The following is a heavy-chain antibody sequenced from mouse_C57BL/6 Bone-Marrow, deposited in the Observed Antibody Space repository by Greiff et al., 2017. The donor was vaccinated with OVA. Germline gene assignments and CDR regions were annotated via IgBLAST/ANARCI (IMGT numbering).Heavy chain of an antibody. CDR2: INPSNGGT. CDR3: ARDSVYDGYYYFDY. V-gene: IGHV1-53*01. J-gene: IGHJ2*01. D-gene: IGHD2-3*01. CDR1: GYTFTSYW. Sequence: QVQLQQPGTELVKPGASVKLSCKASGYTFTSYWMHWVKQRPGQGLEWIGNINPSNGGTNYNEKFKSKATLTVDKSSSTAYMQLSSLTSEDSAVYFCARDSVYDGYYYFDYWGQGTTLTVSS.